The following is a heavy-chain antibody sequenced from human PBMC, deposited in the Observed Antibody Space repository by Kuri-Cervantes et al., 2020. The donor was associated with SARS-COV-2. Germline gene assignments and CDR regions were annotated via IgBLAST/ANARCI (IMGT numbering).Heavy chain of an antibody. J-gene: IGHJ4*02. D-gene: IGHD3-22*01. CDR3: ARQKFHYYDSSGYQGATDY. Sequence: GESLKISWKGSGYSFTSYWIGWVRQMPGKGLEWMGIIYPGDSDTRYSPSFQGQVTISADKSISTAYLQWSSLKASDTAMYYCARQKFHYYDSSGYQGATDYWGQGTLVTVSS. CDR1: GYSFTSYW. V-gene: IGHV5-51*01. CDR2: IYPGDSDT.